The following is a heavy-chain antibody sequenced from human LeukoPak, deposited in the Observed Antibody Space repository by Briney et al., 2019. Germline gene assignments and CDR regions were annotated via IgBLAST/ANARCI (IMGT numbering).Heavy chain of an antibody. D-gene: IGHD3-10*01. CDR2: ISGSGGST. Sequence: GGSLRLSCAVSGLTLSNYGMSWVRQAAREGLEWVAGISGSGGSTYYADSVKGRFTISRDNPKNTLYLQMDSLRAEDTAVYFCAKRGVVIRVILVGFHKEAYYFDSWGQGAQVTVSS. CDR3: AKRGVVIRVILVGFHKEAYYFDS. J-gene: IGHJ4*02. V-gene: IGHV3-23*01. CDR1: GLTLSNYG.